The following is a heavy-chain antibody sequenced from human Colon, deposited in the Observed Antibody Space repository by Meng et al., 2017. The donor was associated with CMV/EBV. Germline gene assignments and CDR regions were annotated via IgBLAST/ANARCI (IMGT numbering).Heavy chain of an antibody. CDR3: ARVGADTALAFDY. J-gene: IGHJ4*02. CDR2: LYSTGKT. V-gene: IGHV3-53*01. D-gene: IGHD5-18*01. CDR1: GFTVSGNY. Sequence: GESLKISCAVSGFTVSGNYMSWVRQAPGKGLEWVSVLYSTGKTYYADSVKGRFTISRDNSKNTLYLQMNSLRAEDTAVYYCARVGADTALAFDYWGQGTLVTVSS.